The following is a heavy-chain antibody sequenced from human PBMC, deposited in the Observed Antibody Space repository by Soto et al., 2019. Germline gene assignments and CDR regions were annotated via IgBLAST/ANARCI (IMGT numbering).Heavy chain of an antibody. J-gene: IGHJ4*02. CDR2: IYYSGST. D-gene: IGHD4-17*01. Sequence: QLQLQESGPGLVKPSETLSLPCTVSGGSISRSSYYWGWIRQPPGKGLEWIGSIYYSGSTYYNPSLKSRVTISVDTSKNQFSLKLSSVTAADTAVYYCARQDYGGFGLWGQGTLVTFSS. CDR1: GGSISRSSYY. CDR3: ARQDYGGFGL. V-gene: IGHV4-39*01.